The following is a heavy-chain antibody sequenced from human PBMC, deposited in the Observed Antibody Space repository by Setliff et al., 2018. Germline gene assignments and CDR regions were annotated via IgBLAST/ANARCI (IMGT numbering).Heavy chain of an antibody. V-gene: IGHV4-34*01. J-gene: IGHJ4*02. CDR2: INYRGST. CDR3: AGPNHFDY. Sequence: WIRQPPGKGLEWIGEINYRGSTNYNPSLKSRLTISVDTSKNQFSLKLSSVTAADTAMYYCAGPNHFDYWGQGTQVTVSS.